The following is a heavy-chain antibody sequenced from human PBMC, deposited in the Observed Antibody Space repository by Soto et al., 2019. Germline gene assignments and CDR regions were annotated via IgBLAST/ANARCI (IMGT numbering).Heavy chain of an antibody. J-gene: IGHJ3*01. Sequence: GASVKVSCKASGYTFTSYGISWVRQAPGQGLEWMGWISAYNGNTNYAQNLQGRVTMTTDTSTSTAYMELRSLRSDDTAVYYCARLEGLATITSSFDFWGTGAMVTVSS. D-gene: IGHD5-12*01. CDR2: ISAYNGNT. CDR3: ARLEGLATITSSFDF. CDR1: GYTFTSYG. V-gene: IGHV1-18*01.